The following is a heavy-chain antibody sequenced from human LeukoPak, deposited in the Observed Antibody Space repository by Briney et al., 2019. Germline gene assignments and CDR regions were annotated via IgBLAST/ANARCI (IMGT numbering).Heavy chain of an antibody. CDR3: ARRGIVGATRLDP. CDR2: INPSGGST. CDR1: GYTFTSYY. J-gene: IGHJ5*02. V-gene: IGHV1-46*01. Sequence: ASVKVSCKASGYTFTSYYMHWVRQAPGQGLEWMGIINPSGGSTSYAQRFQGRVTMTKDTSTSTVFMELSSLRSEDTAVYYCARRGIVGATRLDPWGQGTLVTVSS. D-gene: IGHD1-26*01.